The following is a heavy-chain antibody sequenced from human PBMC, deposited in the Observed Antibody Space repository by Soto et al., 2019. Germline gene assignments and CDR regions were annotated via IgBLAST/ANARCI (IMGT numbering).Heavy chain of an antibody. V-gene: IGHV4-39*07. Sequence: TSETLSLTCTVSGGSISSSSYYWGWIRQPPGKGLEWIGSIYYSGSTYYNPSLKSRVTISVDTSKNQFSLKLSSVTAADTAVYYCARALILTGYYIHDAFDIWGQGTMVTVSS. CDR1: GGSISSSSYY. CDR3: ARALILTGYYIHDAFDI. CDR2: IYYSGST. D-gene: IGHD3-9*01. J-gene: IGHJ3*02.